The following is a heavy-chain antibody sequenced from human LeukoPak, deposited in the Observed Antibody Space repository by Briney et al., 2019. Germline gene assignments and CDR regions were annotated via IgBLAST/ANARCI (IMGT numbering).Heavy chain of an antibody. J-gene: IGHJ4*02. Sequence: PSETLSLTCAVYGGSFSGYYWSWIRQPPGKGLEWIGEINHSGSTNYNPSLKSRVTISVDTSKNQFSLKLSSVTAADTAVYYCARSPTFITMNYFDYWGQGTLVTVSS. D-gene: IGHD3-22*01. CDR3: ARSPTFITMNYFDY. CDR1: GGSFSGYY. V-gene: IGHV4-34*01. CDR2: INHSGST.